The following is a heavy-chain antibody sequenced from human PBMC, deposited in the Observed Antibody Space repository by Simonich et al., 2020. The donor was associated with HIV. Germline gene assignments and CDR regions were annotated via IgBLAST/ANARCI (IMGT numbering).Heavy chain of an antibody. J-gene: IGHJ4*02. CDR1: GYTFTSYG. CDR2: ITAYNGNT. Sequence: QVQLVQSGVEVKKPGASVKVSCKAFGYTFTSYGITWVRQAPGKGLEWMGWITAYNGNTNYAQKFQGRVTMTADTSTTTAYMGLRSLRADDTAVYYCARGLDYYFDYWGQGTLVTVSS. D-gene: IGHD5-12*01. CDR3: ARGLDYYFDY. V-gene: IGHV1-18*01.